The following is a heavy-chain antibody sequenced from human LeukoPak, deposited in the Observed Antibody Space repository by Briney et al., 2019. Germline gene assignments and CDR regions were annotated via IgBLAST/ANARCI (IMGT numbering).Heavy chain of an antibody. V-gene: IGHV3-23*01. CDR2: ISGSGGST. CDR3: AKDPRVGSRVATPCH. D-gene: IGHD5-24*01. Sequence: GGSLRLSCAASGFTFSSYAMSWVRQAPGKGLEWVSAISGSGGSTYYADSVKGRYTISRDNSKSTLFLQMNSLRAEDTAVYYCAKDPRVGSRVATPCHWGQGTLVTVSS. CDR1: GFTFSSYA. J-gene: IGHJ4*02.